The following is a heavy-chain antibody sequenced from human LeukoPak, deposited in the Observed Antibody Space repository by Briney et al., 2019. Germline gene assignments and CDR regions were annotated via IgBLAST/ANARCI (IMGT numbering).Heavy chain of an antibody. CDR3: TRDRGTYNWFDP. V-gene: IGHV3-73*01. CDR2: IDKKDNLYAT. J-gene: IGHJ5*02. D-gene: IGHD2-15*01. CDR1: GFTFSGSA. Sequence: GGSLKLPCAASGFTFSGSAVHWIRQSSGKGLEWVGHIDKKDNLYATAYAESVEGRFTISRDDSKDTAFLHMDSLKTEDTALYYCTRDRGTYNWFDPWGQGTLVTVSS.